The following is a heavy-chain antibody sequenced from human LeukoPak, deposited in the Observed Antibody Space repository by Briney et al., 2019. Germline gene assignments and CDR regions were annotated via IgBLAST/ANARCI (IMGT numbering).Heavy chain of an antibody. J-gene: IGHJ4*02. CDR3: AIAGDSSTSCYRCFGN. Sequence: GASLKISCQGSGSRCTSYWIGWVRPLPGKGLEWVGIIYPGDSDTGYNPSFKGQVTISAGKSISTAYLQWSSLKASGTAVYYCAIAGDSSTSCYRCFGNWGQGTLLSVSS. D-gene: IGHD2-2*02. CDR2: IYPGDSDT. CDR1: GSRCTSYW. V-gene: IGHV5-51*01.